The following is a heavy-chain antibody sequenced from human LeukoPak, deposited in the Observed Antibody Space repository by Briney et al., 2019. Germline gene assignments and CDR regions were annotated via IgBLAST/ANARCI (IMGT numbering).Heavy chain of an antibody. CDR2: IIPIFGTA. Sequence: CSGKVSCKAAGGTCSSYAMGWGGEPRGQGIERKGGIIPIFGTANYAQKFQGRVTITADESTSTAYMELSSLRSEDTAVYYCARGLTYYYGSGSSSFDYWGQGPLVTVSS. CDR1: GGTCSSYA. J-gene: IGHJ4*02. V-gene: IGHV1-69*01. D-gene: IGHD3-10*01. CDR3: ARGLTYYYGSGSSSFDY.